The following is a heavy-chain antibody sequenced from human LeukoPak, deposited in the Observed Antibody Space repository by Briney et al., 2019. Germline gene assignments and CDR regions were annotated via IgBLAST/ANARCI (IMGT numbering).Heavy chain of an antibody. D-gene: IGHD2-21*01. CDR1: SGSITNSNYF. J-gene: IGHJ6*03. Sequence: PSETLSLTCSVSSGSITNSNYFWGWIRQPPGKGLEWIGEINHSGSTNYNPSLKSRVTISVDTSKNQFSLKLSSVTAADTAVYYCARPYNYYYYYYMDVWGKGTTVTVSS. V-gene: IGHV4-39*07. CDR2: INHSGST. CDR3: ARPYNYYYYYYMDV.